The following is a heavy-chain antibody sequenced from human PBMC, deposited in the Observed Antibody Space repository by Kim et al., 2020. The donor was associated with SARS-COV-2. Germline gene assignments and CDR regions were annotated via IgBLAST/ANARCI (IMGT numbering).Heavy chain of an antibody. J-gene: IGHJ4*02. CDR1: GGSISSSSYY. D-gene: IGHD3-10*01. CDR2: IYYSGST. CDR3: ARRPPIWFGELPPKLDYFDY. V-gene: IGHV4-39*01. Sequence: SETLSLTCTVSGGSISSSSYYWGWIRQPPGKGLEWIGSIYYSGSTYYNPSLKSRVTISVDTSKNQFSLKLSSVTAADTAVYYCARRPPIWFGELPPKLDYFDYWGQGTLVTVSS.